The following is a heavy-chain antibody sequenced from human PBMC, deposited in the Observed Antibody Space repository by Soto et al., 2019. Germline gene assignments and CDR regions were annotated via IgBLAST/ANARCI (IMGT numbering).Heavy chain of an antibody. CDR2: IIYSGST. D-gene: IGHD2-8*02. CDR3: ARDKITGLFDY. J-gene: IGHJ4*02. Sequence: TSETLSLTCTVSGGSITSSTYHWVWIRQPPGKGLEWIANIIYSGSTNYTPSLKSRVIISVDTSKNQFSLKLTSVTAADTAVYYCARDKITGLFDYWGQGTLVTVS. V-gene: IGHV4-39*02. CDR1: GGSITSSTYH.